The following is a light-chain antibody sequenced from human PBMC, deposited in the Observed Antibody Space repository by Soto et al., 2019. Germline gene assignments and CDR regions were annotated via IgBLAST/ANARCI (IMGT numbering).Light chain of an antibody. CDR1: SSDVGGYNY. CDR2: DVS. V-gene: IGLV2-14*01. CDR3: SSYTSSSTRV. J-gene: IGLJ2*01. Sequence: QSVLTQPASVSGSPGQSITISCTGTSSDVGGYNYVSWYQQHPGKAPKLMIYDVSNRPSGVSNRFSGSKSSNTASLTISGLQAEDEADYYCSSYTSSSTRVFGVGTKVTVL.